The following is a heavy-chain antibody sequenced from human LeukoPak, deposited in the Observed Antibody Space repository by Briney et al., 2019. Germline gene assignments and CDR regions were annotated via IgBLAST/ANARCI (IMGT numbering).Heavy chain of an antibody. J-gene: IGHJ6*02. V-gene: IGHV3-23*01. CDR2: ISGSGGST. D-gene: IGHD6-13*01. CDR3: AKSGSSWSYYYGMDV. CDR1: GFTFSSYA. Sequence: PGGSLRLSCAASGFTFSSYAMSWVRQAPGKGLEWVSAISGSGGSTYYADSVKGRFTISRDNSKNTLYLQMNSLRAEDTAVYYCAKSGSSWSYYYGMDVWGQGTTVTVSS.